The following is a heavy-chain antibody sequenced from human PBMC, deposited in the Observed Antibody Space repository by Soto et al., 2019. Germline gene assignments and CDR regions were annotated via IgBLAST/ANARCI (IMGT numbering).Heavy chain of an antibody. J-gene: IGHJ6*02. D-gene: IGHD2-8*01. CDR1: GFTFGPYG. Sequence: GGSLRLSCAASGFTFGPYGMHWVRQAPGKGLEWVAVIWYDGSITHYADSVKGRFTISRDNSQNTLYLQMNSLRAEDTAVYYCARDFRLMVDTILSRDYFYALGVWGQGTTVTVS. V-gene: IGHV3-33*01. CDR2: IWYDGSIT. CDR3: ARDFRLMVDTILSRDYFYALGV.